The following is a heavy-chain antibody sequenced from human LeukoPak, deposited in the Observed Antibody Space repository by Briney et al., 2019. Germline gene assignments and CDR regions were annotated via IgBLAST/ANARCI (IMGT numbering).Heavy chain of an antibody. CDR1: GGSISSYY. CDR2: IYYSGST. J-gene: IGHJ1*01. CDR3: ATYYYGSGSHEYFQH. D-gene: IGHD3-10*01. V-gene: IGHV4-59*08. Sequence: SETLSLTCTVSGGSISSYYWSWIRQPPGKGLEWIGYIYYSGSTNYNPSLKSRVTISVDTSKNQFSLKLSSVTAADTAVYYCATYYYGSGSHEYFQHWGQGTLVTVSS.